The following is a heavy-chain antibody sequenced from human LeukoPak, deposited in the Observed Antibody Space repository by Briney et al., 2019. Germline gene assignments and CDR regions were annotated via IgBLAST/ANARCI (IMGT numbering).Heavy chain of an antibody. J-gene: IGHJ4*02. Sequence: ASVKVSCKXSGGTFSSYTLSWVRQAPGQGLEWMGRIIPIFGLAHYPQKFQGRVTITADRSTSTAYMELSSLRSEDTAVYYCASHYGSGSYASDYWGQGTPVTVSS. CDR3: ASHYGSGSYASDY. V-gene: IGHV1-69*02. D-gene: IGHD3-10*01. CDR1: GGTFSSYT. CDR2: IIPIFGLA.